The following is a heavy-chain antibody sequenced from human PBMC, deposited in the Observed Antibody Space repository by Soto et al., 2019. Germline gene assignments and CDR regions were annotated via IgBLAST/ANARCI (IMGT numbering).Heavy chain of an antibody. CDR2: TCYRSKWYH. J-gene: IGHJ5*02. CDR1: GDSVSSDNAV. D-gene: IGHD6-19*01. V-gene: IGHV6-1*01. CDR3: ARGTLIAVPGP. Sequence: SQTLSLTCALSGDSVSSDNAVLDWIIQSPSRGLEWLGRTCYRSKWYHDYAASVKSRITINPDTSKNLFSLQLSSVTPGDTAVYYCARGTLIAVPGPWGQGTLVTVSS.